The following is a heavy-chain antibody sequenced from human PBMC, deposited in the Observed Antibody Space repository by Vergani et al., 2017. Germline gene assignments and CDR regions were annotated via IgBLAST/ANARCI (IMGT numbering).Heavy chain of an antibody. Sequence: EGQLLESGGVLVQPGGSLRLSCAASGFTFSSYAMSWVRHAPGKRLEWVSARSGSGGSTYYADSGKGRFTISRDNSKNTLYLQMNSLRAEVTAVYYCAKDVLLWFGELSVYPFDIWGQGTMVTVSS. CDR1: GFTFSSYA. CDR2: RSGSGGST. J-gene: IGHJ3*02. D-gene: IGHD3-10*01. CDR3: AKDVLLWFGELSVYPFDI. V-gene: IGHV3-23*01.